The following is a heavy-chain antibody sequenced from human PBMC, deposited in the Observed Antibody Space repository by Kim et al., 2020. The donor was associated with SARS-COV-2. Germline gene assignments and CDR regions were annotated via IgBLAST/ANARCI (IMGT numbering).Heavy chain of an antibody. J-gene: IGHJ2*01. D-gene: IGHD2-21*02. Sequence: ASVKVSCKASGYSFTNYGITWVRQAPGQGLEWMGWISHYNGQGKTAQKFQGRITMTTDTSTSTAYMELRSLTSDDTAVYYCARWGVMTAPRSWYFDLWGRGTLVTVSS. CDR1: GYSFTNYG. CDR2: ISHYNGQG. V-gene: IGHV1-18*01. CDR3: ARWGVMTAPRSWYFDL.